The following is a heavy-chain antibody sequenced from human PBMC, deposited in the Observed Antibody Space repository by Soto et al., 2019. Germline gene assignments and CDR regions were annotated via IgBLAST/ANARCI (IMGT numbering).Heavy chain of an antibody. J-gene: IGHJ4*02. CDR1: GDTLTTDD. V-gene: IGHV1-8*01. CDR2: INPNSGNI. D-gene: IGHD3-10*01. Sequence: ASLKVSCEASGDTLTTDDIKLVRQATGHGLEWMGWINPNSGNIGYAQRFQGRVTMTRDTAIRTAYMEVSSLRSDDTAVYYCARGRASGSYYLLDYWGQGTLVT. CDR3: ARGRASGSYYLLDY.